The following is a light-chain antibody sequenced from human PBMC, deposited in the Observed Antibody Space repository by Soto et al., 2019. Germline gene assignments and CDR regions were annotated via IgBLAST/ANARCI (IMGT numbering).Light chain of an antibody. CDR2: AAS. CDR1: QSISNY. CDR3: QQSFSSSWT. J-gene: IGKJ1*01. Sequence: DIQMTQFPSSLSASVGDRVTITFRASQSISNYLNWYQQKPGKAPKFLIYAASSLQSGVPSRFSGSGSGTDFTLTISSLQREDFATYFCQQSFSSSWTFGPGTKVDIK. V-gene: IGKV1-39*01.